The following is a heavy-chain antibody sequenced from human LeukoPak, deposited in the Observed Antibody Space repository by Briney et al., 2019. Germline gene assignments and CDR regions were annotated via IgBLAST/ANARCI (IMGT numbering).Heavy chain of an antibody. CDR3: ARGGTTYSYYYFGMDV. CDR2: ISGSGGIT. V-gene: IGHV3-23*01. J-gene: IGHJ6*02. CDR1: GFTFSSYA. Sequence: GGSLRLSCAGSGFTFSSYAMSWVRQAQGKGLEWVSAISGSGGITYYADSVKGRFTISRDNSENTLYLQMNSLRAEDTAVYYCARGGTTYSYYYFGMDVWGQGTTVTVSS. D-gene: IGHD1-7*01.